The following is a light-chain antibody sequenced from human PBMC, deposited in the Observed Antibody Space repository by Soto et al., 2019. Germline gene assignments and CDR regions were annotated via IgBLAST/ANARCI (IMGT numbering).Light chain of an antibody. CDR2: AAS. J-gene: IGKJ1*01. CDR3: LQHFYFSWK. CDR1: RDIGND. V-gene: IGKV1-6*01. Sequence: AIPMTQSPSSLSASVGDRVTITCRASRDIGNDLGWYQQKPGKAPKHLIFAASNLQSGVPSRFSGGGSGTDFTLTNSRLQADDFATYYCLQHFYFSWKVGQGTKVETK.